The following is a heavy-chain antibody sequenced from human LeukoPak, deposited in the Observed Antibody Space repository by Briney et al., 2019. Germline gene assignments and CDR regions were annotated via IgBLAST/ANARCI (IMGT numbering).Heavy chain of an antibody. J-gene: IGHJ4*02. D-gene: IGHD2-15*01. Sequence: PSETLSLTCAVSGGSVSSGNYYWSWIRQPPGKGLEWIAYIHYSGSTNYNPSLKSRVSISVDTSKNQFSLKLSSVTAADTAVYYCARSGGRSATIVYRGQGTLVTVSS. CDR2: IHYSGST. V-gene: IGHV4-61*01. CDR3: ARSGGRSATIVY. CDR1: GGSVSSGNYY.